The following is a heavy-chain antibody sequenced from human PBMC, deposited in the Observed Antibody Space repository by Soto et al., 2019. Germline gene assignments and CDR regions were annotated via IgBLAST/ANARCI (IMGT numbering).Heavy chain of an antibody. CDR1: GFTFSRHT. Sequence: GGSLRLSCAVSGFTFSRHTMHWVRQAPGKGLEWVSAISGGGGSTYYADSVKGRFTISRDNSKDSLYLQMDSLRDEDTAVYYCARDPAVGSSGWYYFDYWGQGALVTVSS. CDR2: ISGGGGST. J-gene: IGHJ4*02. V-gene: IGHV3-23*01. D-gene: IGHD6-19*01. CDR3: ARDPAVGSSGWYYFDY.